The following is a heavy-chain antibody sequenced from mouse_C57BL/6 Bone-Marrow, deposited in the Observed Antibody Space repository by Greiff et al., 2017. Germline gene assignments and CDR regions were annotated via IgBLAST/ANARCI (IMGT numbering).Heavy chain of an antibody. CDR1: GYTFTSYW. D-gene: IGHD2-4*01. Sequence: QVQLQQPGAELVMPGASVKLSCKASGYTFTSYWMHWVKQRPGQGLEWIGEIDPSDSYTNYNQKFKGKSTLTVDKSSSTAYMQLSSLTSEDSAVYYGAIEHYDYDVAWFAYWGQGTLVTVSA. V-gene: IGHV1-69*01. J-gene: IGHJ3*01. CDR2: IDPSDSYT. CDR3: AIEHYDYDVAWFAY.